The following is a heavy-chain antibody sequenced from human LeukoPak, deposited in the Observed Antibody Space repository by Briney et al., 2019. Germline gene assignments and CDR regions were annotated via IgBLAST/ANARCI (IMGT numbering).Heavy chain of an antibody. D-gene: IGHD3-10*02. CDR3: AELGITMIGGV. CDR1: GFTFSSYE. Sequence: GGSLRLSCAASGFTFSSYEMNWVRQAPGKGLEWVSHISSSGSTVYYADSVKGRFTISRDNAKNSLYLQMNSLRAEDTAVYYCAELGITMIGGVWGKGTTVTISS. V-gene: IGHV3-48*03. J-gene: IGHJ6*04. CDR2: ISSSGSTV.